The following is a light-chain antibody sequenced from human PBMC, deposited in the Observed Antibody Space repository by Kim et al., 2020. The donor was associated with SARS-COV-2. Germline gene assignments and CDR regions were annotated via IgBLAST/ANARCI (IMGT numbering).Light chain of an antibody. Sequence: SSELTQDPAVSVALGQTVRITCQGDSLRRYYASWYQQKPGQAPVLVNYGKNNRPSGIPDRFSGSGSGNTASLTITGAQAEDEADYYCNSRDSSGNHLVFGGGTQLTVL. CDR2: GKN. V-gene: IGLV3-19*01. J-gene: IGLJ3*02. CDR1: SLRRYY. CDR3: NSRDSSGNHLV.